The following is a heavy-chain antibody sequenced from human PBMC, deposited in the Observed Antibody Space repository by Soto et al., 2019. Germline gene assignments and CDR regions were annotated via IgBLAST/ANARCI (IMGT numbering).Heavy chain of an antibody. CDR2: ISGSGGST. V-gene: IGHV3-23*01. CDR3: AKDDQDGYNFFDY. J-gene: IGHJ4*02. CDR1: GFTFSSYA. D-gene: IGHD5-12*01. Sequence: PXGSLILSCAASGFTFSSYAMSWVRQAPGKGLEWVSAISGSGGSTYYADSVKGRFTISRDNSKNTLYLQMNSLRAEDTAVYYCAKDDQDGYNFFDYWGQGTLVTVSS.